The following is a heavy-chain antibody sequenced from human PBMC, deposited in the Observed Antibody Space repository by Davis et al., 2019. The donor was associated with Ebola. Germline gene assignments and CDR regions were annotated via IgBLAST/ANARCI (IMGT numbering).Heavy chain of an antibody. D-gene: IGHD3-3*01. J-gene: IGHJ4*02. CDR3: ARWRSYYDY. Sequence: ASVKVSCKASGYTFTGYYMHWVRQAPGQGPEWMGWMSPNSGYTGYAQKFQGRVTMTRDTSMNTAYMELSRLRSDDTAVYYCARWRSYYDYWGQGTLVTVSS. CDR2: MSPNSGYT. CDR1: GYTFTGYY. V-gene: IGHV1-2*02.